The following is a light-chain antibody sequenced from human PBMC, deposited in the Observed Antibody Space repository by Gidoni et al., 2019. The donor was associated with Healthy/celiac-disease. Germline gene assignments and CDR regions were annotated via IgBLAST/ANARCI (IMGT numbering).Light chain of an antibody. V-gene: IGKV1-12*01. J-gene: IGKJ3*01. CDR1: QGISSW. CDR2: AAS. CDR3: QQANSFPFT. Sequence: DIQMTESPSSVSASVPDRVTITWRASQGISSWLAWHQQKPGKSPKLLIYAASSLQSGVPSRFSGRGSGTDFTLTISSLQPEDFATYYCQQANSFPFTFGPGTKVDI.